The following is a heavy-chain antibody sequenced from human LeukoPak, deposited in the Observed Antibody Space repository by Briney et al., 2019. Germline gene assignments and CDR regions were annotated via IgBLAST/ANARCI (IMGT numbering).Heavy chain of an antibody. CDR2: IKQDGSER. V-gene: IGHV3-7*01. CDR3: ARYDGGDQAPRDY. CDR1: GFTFGGYW. J-gene: IGHJ4*02. Sequence: GGSLRLSCAASGFTFGGYWMTWVRQAPGKGLEWVANIKQDGSERYYVDSVKGRFTISRDNAKNSLSLQMNSLRVEDTAMYYCARYDGGDQAPRDYWGQGTLVTVSS. D-gene: IGHD3-16*01.